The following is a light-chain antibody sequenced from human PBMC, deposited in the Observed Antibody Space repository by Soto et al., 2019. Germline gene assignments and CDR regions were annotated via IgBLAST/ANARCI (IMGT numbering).Light chain of an antibody. Sequence: SALIQPRSVSGSPGQSVTISCTGTSSDVGPYNFVSWYQHHPGKAPKPMIYRVTQRPSGVPDRFSGSKSGNTASLTISGLQAEDEADYYCCSFAGRDTYVVFGGGTKVTVL. CDR3: CSFAGRDTYVV. CDR1: SSDVGPYNF. J-gene: IGLJ2*01. V-gene: IGLV2-11*01. CDR2: RVT.